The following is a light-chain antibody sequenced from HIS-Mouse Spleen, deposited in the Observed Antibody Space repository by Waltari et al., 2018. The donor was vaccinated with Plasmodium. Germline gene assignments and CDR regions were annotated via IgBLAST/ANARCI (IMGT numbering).Light chain of an antibody. V-gene: IGKV1-39*01. J-gene: IGKJ3*01. CDR3: QQYYSYPFT. Sequence: DIQMTQSPSSLSASVGDRVTITCRASQSISSYLNWYQQKPGKAPNLLIYAASTLQSGVPSRFSGSGSGTDFTLTISCLQSEDFATYYCQQYYSYPFTFGPGTKVDIK. CDR1: QSISSY. CDR2: AAS.